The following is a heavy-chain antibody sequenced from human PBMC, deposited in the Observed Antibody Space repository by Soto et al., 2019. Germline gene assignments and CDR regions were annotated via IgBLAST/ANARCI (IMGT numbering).Heavy chain of an antibody. CDR2: ISNDGNHE. CDR1: GFTFSAFG. CDR3: AKTITTFGGSSTGRGALLDY. D-gene: IGHD3-3*01. J-gene: IGHJ4*02. V-gene: IGHV3-30*18. Sequence: QVQLMESGGGVVQPGRSLRLSCAASGFTFSAFGMHWVRQAPGKGLEWVAVISNDGNHEYYADSVKGRFSNSRDNSKNTFYLQMNSLSSEDTAVYFCAKTITTFGGSSTGRGALLDYWGQGILVTVSS.